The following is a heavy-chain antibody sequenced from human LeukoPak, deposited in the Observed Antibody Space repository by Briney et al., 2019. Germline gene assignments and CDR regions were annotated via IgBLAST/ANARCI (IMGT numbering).Heavy chain of an antibody. CDR1: GFTFSSYG. CDR3: ARDPGGYCSGGSCYSELPDY. Sequence: PGGSLRLSCAASGFTFSSYGMHWVRQAPGKGLEWVAVISYDGSNKYYADSVKGRFTISRDNSKDTLYLQMNSLGAEDTAVYYCARDPGGYCSGGSCYSELPDYWGQGTLVTVSS. J-gene: IGHJ4*02. D-gene: IGHD2-15*01. CDR2: ISYDGSNK. V-gene: IGHV3-30*03.